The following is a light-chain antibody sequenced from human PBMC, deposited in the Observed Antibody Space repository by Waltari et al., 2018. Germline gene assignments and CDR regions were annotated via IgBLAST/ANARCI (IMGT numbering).Light chain of an antibody. CDR3: AAWDDSLSGFWV. CDR1: SANIGSKY. J-gene: IGLJ3*02. CDR2: RNK. V-gene: IGLV1-47*01. Sequence: QSVLTQPPSASGTPGQRVTISCSGSSANIGSKYVYWYKQLPGTAPKLLIYRNKQGHSGVTDRVSGSKSGASASMAIRGVREEDEADDYWAAWDDSLSGFWVFGGGTKLTVL.